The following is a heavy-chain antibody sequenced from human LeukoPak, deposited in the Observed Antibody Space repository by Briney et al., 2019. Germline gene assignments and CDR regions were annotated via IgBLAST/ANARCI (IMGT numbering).Heavy chain of an antibody. Sequence: GGSLRLSCAASGFTFSSYAMSWVRQAPGKGLEWVSAINNDGDSTYSADSVKGRFTVSRDNSKNTPYLQMNSLRAEDAAVYYCAQQVGYCSSGNCYFTYWGQGTLVTVSS. CDR2: INNDGDST. CDR1: GFTFSSYA. CDR3: AQQVGYCSSGNCYFTY. J-gene: IGHJ1*01. D-gene: IGHD2-15*01. V-gene: IGHV3-23*01.